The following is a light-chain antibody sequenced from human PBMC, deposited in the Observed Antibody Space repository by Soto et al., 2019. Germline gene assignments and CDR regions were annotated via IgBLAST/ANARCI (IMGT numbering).Light chain of an antibody. J-gene: IGKJ1*01. Sequence: IGLTHSAPTLSLTPGARATLSCRASQSVSSNYLAWYQQKPSQAPRLLIYGASSRATGIPDRFSGSGSGTDFTLTISRLEPEDFAVYYCQQYGSSPETFGQGTKVDI. CDR1: QSVSSNY. CDR3: QQYGSSPET. V-gene: IGKV3-20*01. CDR2: GAS.